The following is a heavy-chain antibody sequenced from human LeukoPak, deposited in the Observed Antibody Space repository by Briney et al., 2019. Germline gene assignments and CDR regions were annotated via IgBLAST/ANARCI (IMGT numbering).Heavy chain of an antibody. Sequence: GESLKISRKGSRFSFTSYWIGWVRQLPGKGLEWMGIIYPGVSNTRYSPSFQDQVTMSVYKDTRTAYLQWPSSDESATGVYYCARPADYGDYGSFDSWGQGTLVTVSS. J-gene: IGHJ4*02. CDR2: IYPGVSNT. CDR1: RFSFTSYW. D-gene: IGHD4-17*01. CDR3: ARPADYGDYGSFDS. V-gene: IGHV5-51*01.